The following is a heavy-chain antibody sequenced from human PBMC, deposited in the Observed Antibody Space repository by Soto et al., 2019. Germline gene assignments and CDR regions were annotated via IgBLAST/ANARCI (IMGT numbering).Heavy chain of an antibody. D-gene: IGHD5-18*01. CDR3: ASLDTAMIKTAGY. CDR1: GFSFSSYG. J-gene: IGHJ4*02. Sequence: PGGSLRLSCAASGFSFSSYGMHWVRQAPVKGLEWVAMTTQDGSGKHYVDSVKGRFTISRDSAKNSMYLQMNSLTVEDTAMYYCASLDTAMIKTAGYWGQGTQVTVSS. CDR2: TTQDGSGK. V-gene: IGHV3-7*01.